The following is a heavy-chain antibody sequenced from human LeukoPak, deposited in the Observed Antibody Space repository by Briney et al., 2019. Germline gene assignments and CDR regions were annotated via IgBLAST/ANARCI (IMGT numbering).Heavy chain of an antibody. CDR1: GYTLTELS. J-gene: IGHJ4*02. V-gene: IGHV1-24*01. D-gene: IGHD3-16*01. CDR3: ARRSVSYDYVWGSYLVY. CDR2: FDPEDGET. Sequence: ASVKVSCKVSGYTLTELSMHWVRQAPGKGLEWMGGFDPEDGETIYAQKLQGRVTMTTDTSTSTAYMELRSLRSDDTAVYYCARRSVSYDYVWGSYLVYWGQGTLVTVSS.